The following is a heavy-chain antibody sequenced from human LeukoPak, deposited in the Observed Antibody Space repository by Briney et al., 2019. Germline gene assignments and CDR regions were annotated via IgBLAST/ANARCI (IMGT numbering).Heavy chain of an antibody. D-gene: IGHD6-13*01. Sequence: ASVKVSCKASGYTFTSYHMHWVRQAPGQGLEWMGWINPNSGGTNYAQKFQGRVTMTRDTSISTAYMELSRLRSDDTAVYYCARAASPFSTSWEYNWFDPWGQGTLVTVSS. V-gene: IGHV1-2*02. CDR1: GYTFTSYH. CDR2: INPNSGGT. J-gene: IGHJ5*02. CDR3: ARAASPFSTSWEYNWFDP.